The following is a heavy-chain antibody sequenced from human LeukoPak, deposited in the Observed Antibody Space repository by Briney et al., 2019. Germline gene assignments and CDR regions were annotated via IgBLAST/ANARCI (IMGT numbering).Heavy chain of an antibody. CDR1: GFTFSSYW. CDR3: ARAPSEIGGYYPEYFRH. D-gene: IGHD3-22*01. V-gene: IGHV3-74*01. J-gene: IGHJ1*01. CDR2: IKSDGGT. Sequence: GGSLRLSCAASGFTFSSYWMHWVRQAPGKGLVWVSRIKSDGGTNYADSVKGRFTISRDSAKKTVSLQMNSPRPEDTGVYYCARAPSEIGGYYPEYFRHWGQGTLVTVSS.